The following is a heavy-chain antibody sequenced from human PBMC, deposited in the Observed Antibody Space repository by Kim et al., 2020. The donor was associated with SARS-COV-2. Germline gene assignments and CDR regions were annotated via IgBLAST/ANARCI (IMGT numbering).Heavy chain of an antibody. V-gene: IGHV1-69*04. Sequence: SVKVSCKASGGTFSSYAISWVRQAPGQGLEWMGRIIPILGIANYAQKFQGRVTITADKSTSTAYMELSSLRSEDTAVYYCARSGLGYSPSFDYWGQGTLVTVSS. D-gene: IGHD5-18*01. CDR1: GGTFSSYA. CDR3: ARSGLGYSPSFDY. J-gene: IGHJ4*02. CDR2: IIPILGIA.